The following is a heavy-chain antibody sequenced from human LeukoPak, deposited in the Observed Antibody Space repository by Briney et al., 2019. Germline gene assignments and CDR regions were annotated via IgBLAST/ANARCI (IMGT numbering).Heavy chain of an antibody. J-gene: IGHJ4*02. CDR1: GGTFSSYA. CDR3: ARGAAVADFAFDY. V-gene: IGHV1-69*13. D-gene: IGHD6-19*01. Sequence: SVKVSCKASGGTFSSYAISWVRQAPGQGLEWMGGIIPIFGTANYAQKFQGRATITADESTSTAYMELSSLRSEDTAVYYCARGAAVADFAFDYWGQGTLVTVSS. CDR2: IIPIFGTA.